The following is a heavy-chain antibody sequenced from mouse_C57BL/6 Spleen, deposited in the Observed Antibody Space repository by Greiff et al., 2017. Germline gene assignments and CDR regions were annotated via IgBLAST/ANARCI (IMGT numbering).Heavy chain of an antibody. CDR2: ISDGGSYT. Sequence: DVKLVESGGGLVKPGGSLKLSCAASGFTFSSYAMSWVRQTPEKRLEWVATISDGGSYTYYPDNVKGRFTISRDNAKNNLYLQMSHLKSEDTAMYYCARDQLRLYFDVWGTGTTVTVSS. V-gene: IGHV5-4*01. CDR1: GFTFSSYA. J-gene: IGHJ1*03. D-gene: IGHD2-4*01. CDR3: ARDQLRLYFDV.